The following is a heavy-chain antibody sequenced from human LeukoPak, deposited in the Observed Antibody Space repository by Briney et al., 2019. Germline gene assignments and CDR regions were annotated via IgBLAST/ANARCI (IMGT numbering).Heavy chain of an antibody. Sequence: ASVKVSCKASGYTFTSYDINWVRQATGQGLEWMGWMNPNSGNTGYAQKFQGRVTMTRNTSISTAYMELSSLRSEDTAVYYCARGSFTPYYYDSSGYYYDFDYWGQGTLVTVSS. CDR1: GYTFTSYD. J-gene: IGHJ4*02. D-gene: IGHD3-22*01. CDR2: MNPNSGNT. V-gene: IGHV1-8*01. CDR3: ARGSFTPYYYDSSGYYYDFDY.